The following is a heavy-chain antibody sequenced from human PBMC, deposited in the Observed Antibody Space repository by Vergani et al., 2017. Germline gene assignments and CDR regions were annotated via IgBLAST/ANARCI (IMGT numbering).Heavy chain of an antibody. CDR3: ARHSTVEWLVKLGWIDP. D-gene: IGHD6-19*01. J-gene: IGHJ5*02. V-gene: IGHV4-4*01. CDR1: GGSISSSNW. Sequence: QVQLQESGPGLVKPPGTLSLTCAVSGGSISSSNWWSWVRQAPGKGLEWIGKIDHFGSTNYNPSLKSRVTISVDKSRNQFSLKLSSVTAADTAVYFCARHSTVEWLVKLGWIDPWGQGILVTVSS. CDR2: IDHFGST.